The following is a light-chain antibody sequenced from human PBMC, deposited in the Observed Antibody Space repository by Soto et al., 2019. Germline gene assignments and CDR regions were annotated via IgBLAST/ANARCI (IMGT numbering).Light chain of an antibody. CDR2: SNN. V-gene: IGLV1-44*01. CDR1: SSNVGSNS. J-gene: IGLJ1*01. CDR3: AAWDDSLSAYV. Sequence: QSVLTQPPSASGAPGKRVIVSCSGGSSNVGSNSVNWYQQLPGSAPKLLIFSNNQRPSGVPDRLSGSKSGTSASLAIGGLQSDDEADYYCAAWDDSLSAYVFGTGTKLTVL.